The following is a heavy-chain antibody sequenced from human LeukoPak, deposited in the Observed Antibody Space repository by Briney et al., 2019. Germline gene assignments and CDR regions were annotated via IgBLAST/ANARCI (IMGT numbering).Heavy chain of an antibody. V-gene: IGHV3-9*01. CDR2: ISWNSGSI. D-gene: IGHD3-22*01. CDR3: AKDLAYYYDSSGYYYFDY. J-gene: IGHJ4*02. Sequence: PGRSLRLSCAASGFTFDNYAMHWVRQAPGKGLEWVSGISWNSGSIGYADSVKGRFTISRDNSKNTLYLQMNSLRAEDTAVYYCAKDLAYYYDSSGYYYFDYWGQGTLVTVSS. CDR1: GFTFDNYA.